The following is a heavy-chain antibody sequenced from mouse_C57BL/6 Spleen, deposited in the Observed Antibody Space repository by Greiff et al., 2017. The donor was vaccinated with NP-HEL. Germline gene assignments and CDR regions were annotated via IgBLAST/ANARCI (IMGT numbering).Heavy chain of an antibody. CDR2: IYPRSGNT. CDR1: GYTFTSYG. Sequence: QVQLQQSGAELARPGASVKLSCKASGYTFTSYGISWVKQRTGQGLEWIGEIYPRSGNTYYNEKFKGKATLTADKSSSTADMELRSLTTEEAAVYFCARGGAAQATGPFLDDWGKGTTLTVSS. V-gene: IGHV1-81*01. CDR3: ARGGAAQATGPFLDD. J-gene: IGHJ2*01. D-gene: IGHD3-2*02.